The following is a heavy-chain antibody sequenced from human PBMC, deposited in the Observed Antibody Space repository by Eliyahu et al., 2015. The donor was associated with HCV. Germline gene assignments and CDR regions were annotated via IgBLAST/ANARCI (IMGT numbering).Heavy chain of an antibody. J-gene: IGHJ6*02. D-gene: IGHD5-24*01. CDR1: GFTFXGXA. Sequence: EVQLLESGGDLVQPGGSLRLACVASGFTFXGXAXXWVRQSPGKGLEWVSLISATAYNXYYADSVRGRFTISRDSSKNTLYLEMNSLTVEDTAIYYCAKDRGGGQRWVQLDYYGMDVWGQGTTVTVSS. CDR3: AKDRGGGQRWVQLDYYGMDV. CDR2: ISATAYNX. V-gene: IGHV3-23*01.